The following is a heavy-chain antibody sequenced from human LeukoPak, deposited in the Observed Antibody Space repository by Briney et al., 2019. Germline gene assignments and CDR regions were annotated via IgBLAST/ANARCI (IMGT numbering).Heavy chain of an antibody. Sequence: PGRSLRLSCAASGFAFNTYAMHWVRQAPGQGLEWVALIWHDGSHKFYSNSVRGQFTISRDNSKNTVSLQINNLRPEDTAVYYCAREILGSGSYPDFWGQGTLVTVSS. V-gene: IGHV3-33*01. CDR1: GFAFNTYA. J-gene: IGHJ4*02. CDR3: AREILGSGSYPDF. D-gene: IGHD3-10*01. CDR2: IWHDGSHK.